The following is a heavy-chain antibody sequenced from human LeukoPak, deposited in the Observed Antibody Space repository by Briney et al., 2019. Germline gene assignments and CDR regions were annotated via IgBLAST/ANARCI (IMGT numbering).Heavy chain of an antibody. Sequence: GGSLRLSCSTSGFTFSNFVMQWVRQTPGKGLEYVSVISTDGSQYYPDSVKGRFTIFGDNSKNTLYLQMNSLRPEDTAIYYCAKNDGNIWQPHSWGQGTLVTVSS. CDR3: AKNDGNIWQPHS. V-gene: IGHV3-64D*06. J-gene: IGHJ4*02. CDR2: ISTDGSQ. CDR1: GFTFSNFV.